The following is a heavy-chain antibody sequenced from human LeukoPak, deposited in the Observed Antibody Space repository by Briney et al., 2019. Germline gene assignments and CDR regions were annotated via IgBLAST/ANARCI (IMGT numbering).Heavy chain of an antibody. Sequence: ASVKVSCKTSGYIFKDFYIHWGRQAPGHGLEWMGWINPNSGDTNSAQRLQGRVTMTRDTSTGTAYMDLSSLTSDDTAVYFCAKDSSGGYNSHWGQGTLVTVSS. CDR1: GYIFKDFY. V-gene: IGHV1-2*02. J-gene: IGHJ4*02. CDR3: AKDSSGGYNSH. CDR2: INPNSGDT. D-gene: IGHD5-24*01.